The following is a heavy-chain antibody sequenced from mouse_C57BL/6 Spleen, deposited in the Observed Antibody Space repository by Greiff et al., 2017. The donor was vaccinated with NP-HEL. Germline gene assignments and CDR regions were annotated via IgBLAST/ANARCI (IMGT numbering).Heavy chain of an antibody. CDR2: INPSNGGT. D-gene: IGHD1-1*01. V-gene: IGHV1-53*01. CDR3: ARGYYGSSYFDY. J-gene: IGHJ2*01. Sequence: VQLQQSGTELVKPGASVKLSCKASGYTFTSYWMHWVKQRPGQGLEWIGNINPSNGGTNYNEKFKSKATLTVDKSSSTAYMQLSRLTSEDSAVYYCARGYYGSSYFDYWGQGTTLTVSS. CDR1: GYTFTSYW.